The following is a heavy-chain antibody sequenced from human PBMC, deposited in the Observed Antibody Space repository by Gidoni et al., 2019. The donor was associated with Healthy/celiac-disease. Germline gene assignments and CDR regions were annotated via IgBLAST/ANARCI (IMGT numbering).Heavy chain of an antibody. CDR3: ARDSGYDFWSGPYFDY. V-gene: IGHV4-61*02. J-gene: IGHJ4*02. CDR1: GGSISSGSYS. Sequence: QVQLQESGPGLVKPSQTLSLTCTVSGGSISSGSYSWSWIRQPAGKGLEWIGRIYTSGSTNYNPSLKSRVTISVDTSKNQFSLKLSSVTAADTAVYYCARDSGYDFWSGPYFDYWGQGTLVTVSS. CDR2: IYTSGST. D-gene: IGHD3-3*01.